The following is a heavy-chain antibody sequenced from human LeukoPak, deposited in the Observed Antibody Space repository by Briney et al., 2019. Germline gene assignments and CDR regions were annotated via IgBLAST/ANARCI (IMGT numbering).Heavy chain of an antibody. CDR1: GFTFSTYS. D-gene: IGHD2-15*01. V-gene: IGHV3-23*01. J-gene: IGHJ4*02. CDR3: AKISWDGRGTFY. CDR2: IRGGGGDT. Sequence: GGSLRLSCAASGFTFSTYSMSWVRQAPGKGLEWVSSIRGGGGDTYYADSVKGRFTISRDNSKDTLSLQMNSLRAEDTAVYYCAKISWDGRGTFYWGQGTLVTVTS.